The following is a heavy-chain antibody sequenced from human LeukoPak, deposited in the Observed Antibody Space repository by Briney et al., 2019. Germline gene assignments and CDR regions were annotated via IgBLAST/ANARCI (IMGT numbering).Heavy chain of an antibody. CDR3: AKSGALLFDY. CDR2: ISGSGGST. D-gene: IGHD7-27*01. V-gene: IGHV3-23*01. CDR1: EFTFSTYA. J-gene: IGHJ4*02. Sequence: GGSLRLSCAASEFTFSTYAMNWVRQAPGKGLEWVSAISGSGGSTYYADSVKGRFTISRDNSKNSLYLQLNSLRAEDTAVYYCAKSGALLFDYWGQGTLVTVSS.